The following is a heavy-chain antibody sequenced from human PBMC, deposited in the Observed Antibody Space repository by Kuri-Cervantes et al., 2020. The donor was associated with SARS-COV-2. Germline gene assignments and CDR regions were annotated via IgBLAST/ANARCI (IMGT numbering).Heavy chain of an antibody. Sequence: GSLRLSCTVSGGSISSSSYYWGWIRQPPGMGLEWIGSIYYSGSTYYNPSLKSRVTISVDTSKNQFSLKLSSVTAADTAVYSCATQSRGNYWGQGTLVTVSS. CDR3: ATQSRGNY. J-gene: IGHJ4*02. V-gene: IGHV4-39*01. D-gene: IGHD3-16*01. CDR1: GGSISSSSYY. CDR2: IYYSGST.